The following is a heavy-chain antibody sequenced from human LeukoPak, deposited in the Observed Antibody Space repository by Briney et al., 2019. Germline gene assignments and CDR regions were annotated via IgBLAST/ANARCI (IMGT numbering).Heavy chain of an antibody. CDR1: GGSFSGYY. V-gene: IGHV4-34*01. Sequence: SETLSLTCAVYGGSFSGYYWSWIRQPPGKGLEWIGEINHSGSTNYNPSLKSRVTISVDTSKNQFSLKLSSVTAADTAVYYCARGGIRIFGVVMDWYFDLWGRGTLVTVSS. D-gene: IGHD3-3*01. J-gene: IGHJ2*01. CDR3: ARGGIRIFGVVMDWYFDL. CDR2: INHSGST.